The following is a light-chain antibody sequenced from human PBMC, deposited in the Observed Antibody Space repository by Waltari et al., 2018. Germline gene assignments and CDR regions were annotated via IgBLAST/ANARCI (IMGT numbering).Light chain of an antibody. CDR2: YDS. J-gene: IGLJ1*01. Sequence: SYVLTQPPSVSVAPGETARITWGGDNIGSYSVPWYQQKPGQAPVLVIFYDSDRPSGIPERFSGSNSGNTATLTITRVEAGDEANYYCQVWHAAIDPGVFGTGTEVSVL. V-gene: IGLV3-21*04. CDR3: QVWHAAIDPGV. CDR1: NIGSYS.